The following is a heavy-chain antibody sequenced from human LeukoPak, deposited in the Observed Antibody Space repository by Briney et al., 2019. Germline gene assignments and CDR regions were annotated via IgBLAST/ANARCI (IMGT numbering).Heavy chain of an antibody. Sequence: PSETLSLTXTVSGGSISNSYYYWGWIRQPPGKGLEWTGSIDYSGSTYYNPSLKSRVTISVDTSKNQFSLKLSSVTAADTAVYYCARLHYYDSSGYYYRFDYWGQGTLVTVSS. CDR2: IDYSGST. CDR3: ARLHYYDSSGYYYRFDY. D-gene: IGHD3-22*01. CDR1: GGSISNSYYY. J-gene: IGHJ4*02. V-gene: IGHV4-39*01.